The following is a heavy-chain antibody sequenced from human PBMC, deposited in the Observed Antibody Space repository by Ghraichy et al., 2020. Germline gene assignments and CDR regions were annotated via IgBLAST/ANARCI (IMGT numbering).Heavy chain of an antibody. CDR1: GFTFSSYW. CDR3: AREGTTVRYNWFDP. J-gene: IGHJ5*02. V-gene: IGHV3-74*01. CDR2: INSDGSST. D-gene: IGHD4-11*01. Sequence: GGSLRLSCAASGFTFSSYWMHWVRQAPGKGLVWVSRINSDGSSTSYADSVKGRFTISRDNAKNTLYLQMNSLRAEDTAVYYCAREGTTVRYNWFDPWGQGTLVTVSS.